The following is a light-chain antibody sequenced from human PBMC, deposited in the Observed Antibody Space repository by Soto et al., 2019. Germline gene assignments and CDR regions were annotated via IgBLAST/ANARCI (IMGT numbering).Light chain of an antibody. Sequence: DIEMTQSPDSLAVSLGERATINYKSSQSVLYSSNNKNYLAWYQQRPGQPPKLLIYWASTRESGVPDRFSGSGSGTDFTLTITSLQAEDVAVYYCQQYESTPPTFGQGTKLEIK. CDR3: QQYESTPPT. V-gene: IGKV4-1*01. J-gene: IGKJ2*01. CDR1: QSVLYSSNNKNY. CDR2: WAS.